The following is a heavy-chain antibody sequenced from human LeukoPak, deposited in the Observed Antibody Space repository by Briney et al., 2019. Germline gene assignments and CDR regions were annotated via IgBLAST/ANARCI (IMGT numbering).Heavy chain of an antibody. J-gene: IGHJ4*02. CDR1: GYTFTIYY. CDR2: IDPSGGST. CDR3: ASLYSGYDGDDY. D-gene: IGHD5-12*01. V-gene: IGHV1-46*01. Sequence: ASVTVSFTASGYTFTIYYMHWVRQAPGQGLEWMGIIDPSGGSTSYAQKFQGRVTMTRDTSTSTVYMELSSLRSEDTAVYYCASLYSGYDGDDYWGQGTLVTVSS.